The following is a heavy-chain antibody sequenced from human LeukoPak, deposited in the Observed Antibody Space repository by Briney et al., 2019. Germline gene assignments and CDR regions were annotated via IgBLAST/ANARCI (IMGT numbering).Heavy chain of an antibody. CDR2: INPSGGST. CDR1: GYTFTSYY. V-gene: IGHV1-46*01. J-gene: IGHJ5*02. D-gene: IGHD3-22*01. Sequence: GASVKVSCKASGYTFTSYYMHWVRQAPGQGLEWMGIINPSGGSTSYAQKFQGRVTMTRDMSTSTVYMELSSLRSEDTAVYYCARDRSGGYPSNWLDPWGQGTLVTVSS. CDR3: ARDRSGGYPSNWLDP.